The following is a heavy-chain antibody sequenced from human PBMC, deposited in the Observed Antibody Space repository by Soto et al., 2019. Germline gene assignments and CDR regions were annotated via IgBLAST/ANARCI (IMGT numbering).Heavy chain of an antibody. Sequence: EVQLVQSGGGLVQPGGSLTLSCAASGFAFSGYSMNWVRQAPGKGLEWISYISSSSTTVYYADSVKGRFTISRDNAQNSLYLQLNSLVAEHTAVYYCAREPAGFDCWGQGTLVTVSS. J-gene: IGHJ4*02. CDR3: AREPAGFDC. D-gene: IGHD2-2*01. CDR1: GFAFSGYS. CDR2: ISSSSTTV. V-gene: IGHV3-48*01.